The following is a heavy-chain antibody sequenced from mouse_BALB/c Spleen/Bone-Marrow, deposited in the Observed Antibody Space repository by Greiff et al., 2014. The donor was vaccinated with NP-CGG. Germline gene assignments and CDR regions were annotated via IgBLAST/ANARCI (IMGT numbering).Heavy chain of an antibody. CDR2: IDPANGNT. CDR3: ARNGNYGAWFAY. CDR1: GFNIKDTY. J-gene: IGHJ3*01. D-gene: IGHD2-1*01. V-gene: IGHV14-3*02. Sequence: VQLKESGAELVKPGASVKLSCTASGFNIKDTYMHWVKQRPEQGLEWIGRIDPANGNTKYDPKLQGKATITADTSSNTAYLQLSSLTSEDTAVYYCARNGNYGAWFAYWGQGTLVTVSA.